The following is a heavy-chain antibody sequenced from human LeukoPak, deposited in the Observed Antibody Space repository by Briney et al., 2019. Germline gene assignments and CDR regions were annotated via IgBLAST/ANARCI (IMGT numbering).Heavy chain of an antibody. CDR3: ARAVLAYCGGDCYSLNWFDP. V-gene: IGHV4-39*07. D-gene: IGHD2-21*02. J-gene: IGHJ5*02. CDR1: GGSISSSSYY. CDR2: IYYSGST. Sequence: SETLSLTCTVSGGSISSSSYYWGWIRQPPGKGLEWIVSIYYSGSTYYNPSLKSRVTISVDTSKNQFSLKLSSVTAADTAVYYCARAVLAYCGGDCYSLNWFDPWGQGTLVTVSS.